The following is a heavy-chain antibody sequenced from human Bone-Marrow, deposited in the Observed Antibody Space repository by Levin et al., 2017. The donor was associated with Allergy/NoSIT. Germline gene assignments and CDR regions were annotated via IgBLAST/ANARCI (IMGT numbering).Heavy chain of an antibody. D-gene: IGHD5-24*01. Sequence: GESLKISCAASGFTFSGYWMSWVRQAPGKGLEWVANINQDGTEKYYVDSVKGRFTISRDNAKNSLYLQMNSLRAEDAAVYYCARDLTWLSQGRDWFDPWGQGTLVTVSS. CDR3: ARDLTWLSQGRDWFDP. CDR2: INQDGTEK. V-gene: IGHV3-7*01. J-gene: IGHJ5*02. CDR1: GFTFSGYW.